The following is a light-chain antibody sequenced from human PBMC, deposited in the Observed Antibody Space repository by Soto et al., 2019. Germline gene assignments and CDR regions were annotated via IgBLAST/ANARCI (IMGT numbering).Light chain of an antibody. CDR3: QQYYSYPRT. J-gene: IGKJ3*01. Sequence: AIRMTQTPSSFSAYTGDRVTITCRASQGINSYLAWYQQKPGKAPKLLIYAASTLQSGVPSKFSGIGFGTVFTFSFCCLQSEDFATYYCQQYYSYPRTFGPGTKVDIK. CDR1: QGINSY. CDR2: AAS. V-gene: IGKV1-8*01.